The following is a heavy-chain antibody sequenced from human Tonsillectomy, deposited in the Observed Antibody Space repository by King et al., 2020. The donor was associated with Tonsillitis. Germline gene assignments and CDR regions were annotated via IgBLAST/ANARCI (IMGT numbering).Heavy chain of an antibody. CDR2: IYYSGST. CDR3: AIIAAAGTSTTDDDY. D-gene: IGHD6-13*01. J-gene: IGHJ4*02. V-gene: IGHV4-39*06. Sequence: LQLQESGPGLVKPSETLSLTCTVSGGSISSSSYYWGWIRQPPGKGLEWIGIIYYSGSTYYNPSLKSRVTISVDTSKNQFALKLSSVTAADTAVYYCAIIAAAGTSTTDDDYWGQGTLVTVSS. CDR1: GGSISSSSYY.